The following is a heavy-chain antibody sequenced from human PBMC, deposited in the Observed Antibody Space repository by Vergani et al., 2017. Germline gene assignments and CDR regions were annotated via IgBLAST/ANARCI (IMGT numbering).Heavy chain of an antibody. J-gene: IGHJ6*03. CDR1: GYTFTSYG. CDR3: ARDSGSYSQYYYYYYMDV. CDR2: ISAYNGNT. V-gene: IGHV1-18*01. Sequence: QVQLVQSGAEVKKPGASVKVSCKASGYTFTSYGISWVRQAPGQGLEWMGWISAYNGNTNYAQKLQGRVTMTTDTSTSTAYMALRSLRSDDTAVYYCARDSGSYSQYYYYYYMDVWGKGTTVTVSS. D-gene: IGHD6-13*01.